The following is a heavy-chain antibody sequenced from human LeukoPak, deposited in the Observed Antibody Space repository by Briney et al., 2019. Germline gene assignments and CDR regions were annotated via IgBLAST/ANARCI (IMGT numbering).Heavy chain of an antibody. Sequence: GGSLRLSCAASEFTFSTYGLHWVRQAPGKGLEWVAVISYDGSHKYCADSVKGRFTISRDNSKNTLYLQMNSLRTEDTAVYYCAKLDSYYDSSGYYYSADYWGQGTLVTVSS. J-gene: IGHJ4*02. D-gene: IGHD3-22*01. V-gene: IGHV3-30*18. CDR1: EFTFSTYG. CDR2: ISYDGSHK. CDR3: AKLDSYYDSSGYYYSADY.